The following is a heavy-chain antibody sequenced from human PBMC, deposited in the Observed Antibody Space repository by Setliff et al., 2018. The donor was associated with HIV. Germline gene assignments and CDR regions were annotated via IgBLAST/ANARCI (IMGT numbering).Heavy chain of an antibody. Sequence: ETLSLTCAVSGYSVSSGYYWGWIRQPPGKGLEWIASIYYSGSTYYAPSLKSRITISVDTSKNQFSLKLSSVTAADTAVYYCARHSRPFSYGLDAFDVWGQGTMVTVSS. J-gene: IGHJ3*01. CDR2: IYYSGST. V-gene: IGHV4-38-2*01. CDR1: GYSVSSGYY. D-gene: IGHD3-16*01. CDR3: ARHSRPFSYGLDAFDV.